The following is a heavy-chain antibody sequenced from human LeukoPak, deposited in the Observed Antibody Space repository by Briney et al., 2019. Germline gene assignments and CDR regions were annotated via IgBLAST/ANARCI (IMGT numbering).Heavy chain of an antibody. D-gene: IGHD3-3*01. CDR2: IYPGDSDT. V-gene: IGHV5-51*01. J-gene: IGHJ3*02. Sequence: ESLKISCKGSGYSFSSYWIVWVRQMPGKGLEWMGIIYPGDSDTRYSPSFQGQVTISADKSISTAYLQWSSLKASDTAMYYCARAYYDFWSGTPHAFDIWGQGTMVTVSS. CDR1: GYSFSSYW. CDR3: ARAYYDFWSGTPHAFDI.